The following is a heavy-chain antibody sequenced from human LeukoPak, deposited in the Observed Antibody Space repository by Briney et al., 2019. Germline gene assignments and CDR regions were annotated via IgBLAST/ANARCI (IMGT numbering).Heavy chain of an antibody. CDR2: IYYSGST. V-gene: IGHV4-31*03. J-gene: IGHJ6*02. CDR1: GGSISSGGYY. Sequence: SETLSLTCTVSGGSISSGGYYWSWIRQHPGKGLEWIGYIYYSGSTYYNPSLKSRVTISVDTSKNQFSPKLSSVTAADTAVYYCARESSDRNYYYYGMDVWGQGTTVTVSS. CDR3: ARESSDRNYYYYGMDV. D-gene: IGHD2-21*02.